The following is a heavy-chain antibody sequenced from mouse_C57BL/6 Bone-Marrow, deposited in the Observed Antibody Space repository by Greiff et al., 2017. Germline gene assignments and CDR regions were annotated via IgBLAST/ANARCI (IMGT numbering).Heavy chain of an antibody. Sequence: VKLVESGPELVKPGASVKISCKASGYAFSSSWMNWVKQRPGKGLEWIGRIYPGDGDTNYNGKFKGKATLTADKSSSTAYMQLSSLTSEDSAVYFCARWYYGSSFDAMDYWGQGTSVTVSS. V-gene: IGHV1-82*01. J-gene: IGHJ4*01. CDR3: ARWYYGSSFDAMDY. CDR1: GYAFSSSW. CDR2: IYPGDGDT. D-gene: IGHD1-1*01.